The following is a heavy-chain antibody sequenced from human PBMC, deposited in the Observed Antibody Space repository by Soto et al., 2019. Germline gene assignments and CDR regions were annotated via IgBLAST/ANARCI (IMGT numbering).Heavy chain of an antibody. CDR3: ARQPAWGVLNAAMDV. J-gene: IGHJ6*02. Sequence: PXESLKISCQVSGDRFTNFWVAWVRQVPGKGLEWMGFIYPGDSDTRYGSSFEGQVIMSADKSINTAYLQWISLQVSDTAIYYCARQPAWGVLNAAMDVWGQGTTVTVSS. CDR2: IYPGDSDT. CDR1: GDRFTNFW. D-gene: IGHD3-10*01. V-gene: IGHV5-51*01.